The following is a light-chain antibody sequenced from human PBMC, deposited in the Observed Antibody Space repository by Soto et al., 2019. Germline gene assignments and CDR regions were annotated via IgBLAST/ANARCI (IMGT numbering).Light chain of an antibody. CDR1: QSIGTY. CDR3: QQSFSTPPYT. V-gene: IGKV1-39*01. CDR2: AAS. J-gene: IGKJ2*01. Sequence: DIPMTQSPSSLSPSVGDRVTITCRASQSIGTYLNWYQQKPGKAPKLLIYAASTLQSGVPSRFSGSGSRTDFTLTISSLQPEDFASYHCQQSFSTPPYTFGQGTKLEIK.